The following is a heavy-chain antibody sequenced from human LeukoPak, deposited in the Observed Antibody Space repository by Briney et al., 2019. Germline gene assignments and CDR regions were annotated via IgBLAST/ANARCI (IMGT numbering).Heavy chain of an antibody. CDR2: IYTSGGT. V-gene: IGHV4-61*02. Sequence: SETLSLTCTVSGGSISSGSYYWSWIRQPAGKGLEWIGRIYTSGGTNYNPSLKSRVTISVDTSRNQFSLKLSSVTAADTAVYYCARSTDYYDGSEDYWGQGTLVTVSS. J-gene: IGHJ4*02. CDR1: GGSISSGSYY. D-gene: IGHD3-22*01. CDR3: ARSTDYYDGSEDY.